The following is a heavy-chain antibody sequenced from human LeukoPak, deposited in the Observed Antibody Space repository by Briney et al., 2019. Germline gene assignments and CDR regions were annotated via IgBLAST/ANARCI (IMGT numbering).Heavy chain of an antibody. CDR1: GGSISSHY. D-gene: IGHD6-19*01. CDR2: VQDSGST. CDR3: ARRSGWYGIDH. V-gene: IGHV4-59*08. J-gene: IGHJ5*02. Sequence: SETLSLTCTVSGGSISSHYWTWIRQPPGKGLEWIGYVQDSGSTNYNPSLKSRVTILLDTSKNQFSLKLSSVTATDTAVYYCARRSGWYGIDHWGQGTLVTVSS.